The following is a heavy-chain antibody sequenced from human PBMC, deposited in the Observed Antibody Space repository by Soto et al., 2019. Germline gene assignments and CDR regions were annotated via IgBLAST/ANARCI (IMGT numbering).Heavy chain of an antibody. V-gene: IGHV4-31*03. CDR1: GGSISSGGYY. CDR2: IYYSGST. J-gene: IGHJ4*02. CDR3: AVYYGSGMAD. D-gene: IGHD3-10*01. Sequence: SETLSLTCIVSGGSISSGGYYWSWIRQHPGKGLEWIGYIYYSGSTYYNPSLKSRVTISVDTSKNQFSLKLSSVTAADTAVYYCAVYYGSGMADWGQGTLVTVSS.